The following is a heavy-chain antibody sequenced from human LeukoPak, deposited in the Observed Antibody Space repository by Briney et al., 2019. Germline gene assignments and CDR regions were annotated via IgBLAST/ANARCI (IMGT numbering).Heavy chain of an antibody. Sequence: PSQTLSLTCTLSGGSISSGSYYWSWIRQPAGKRLEWIGRIYTSGSTNYNPSLKSRVTISVDTSKNQFSLKLSSVTAADTAVYYCARAARMISDAFDIWGQGTMVTLSS. D-gene: IGHD3-22*01. J-gene: IGHJ3*02. CDR3: ARAARMISDAFDI. CDR1: GGSISSGSYY. V-gene: IGHV4-61*02. CDR2: IYTSGST.